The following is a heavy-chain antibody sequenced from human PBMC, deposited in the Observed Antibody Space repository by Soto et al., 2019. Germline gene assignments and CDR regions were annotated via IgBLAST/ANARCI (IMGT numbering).Heavy chain of an antibody. D-gene: IGHD6-13*01. J-gene: IGHJ5*02. CDR2: IIPIFATA. CDR3: ARDSSSWGSHNWFDP. CDR1: GDTFSSYA. Sequence: QVQLVQSGAEVKKPGSSVTVSCKASGDTFSSYAISWVRQAPGQGLEWMGKIIPIFATATYEQKFQGRVTITADTSTSTVYMELSSLRSEDTAVYYCARDSSSWGSHNWFDPWGQGTLVTVSS. V-gene: IGHV1-69*06.